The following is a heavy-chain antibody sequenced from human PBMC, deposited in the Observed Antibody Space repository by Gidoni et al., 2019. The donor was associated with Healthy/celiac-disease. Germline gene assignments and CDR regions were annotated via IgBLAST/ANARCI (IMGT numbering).Heavy chain of an antibody. CDR1: GFTFDDYA. V-gene: IGHV3-9*01. D-gene: IGHD6-6*01. J-gene: IGHJ4*02. CDR2: ISWNSGSI. Sequence: EVQLVESGGGLVQPGRSLRLSCAASGFTFDDYAMHWVRQAPGKGLEWVSGISWNSGSIGYADSVKGRFTISRDNAKNSLYLQMNSLRAEDTALYYCAKDMSLLEYSSSPTFDYWGQGTLVTVSS. CDR3: AKDMSLLEYSSSPTFDY.